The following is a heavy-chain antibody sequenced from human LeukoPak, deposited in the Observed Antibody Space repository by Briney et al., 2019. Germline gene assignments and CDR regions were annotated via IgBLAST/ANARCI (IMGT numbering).Heavy chain of an antibody. J-gene: IGHJ4*02. D-gene: IGHD3-10*01. V-gene: IGHV3-7*01. CDR2: IKTDGSEK. CDR3: ARDSGDRTVDY. CDR1: GFTFSSYW. Sequence: GGSLRLSCAASGFTFSSYWMSRVRQDPGKGLEWVANIKTDGSEKYYVDSVKGRFTISRDNAKNSLYLQMNSLRAEDTAVYYCARDSGDRTVDYWGQGTLVTVSS.